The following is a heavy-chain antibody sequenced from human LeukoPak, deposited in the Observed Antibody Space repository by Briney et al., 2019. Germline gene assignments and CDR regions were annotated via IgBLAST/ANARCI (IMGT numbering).Heavy chain of an antibody. CDR1: GGSISSTNHY. Sequence: AETLSLTCTVSGGSISSTNHYWAWIRQPPGKGLEWIGHIYYSGTTYYNPSLKSRVTISVDTAKNHFSMKLTSVTAADTAVYYCARTSGNCDGGGCYPKNWFDPWGQGTLVTVSS. V-gene: IGHV4-39*01. D-gene: IGHD2-15*01. CDR3: ARTSGNCDGGGCYPKNWFDP. CDR2: IYYSGTT. J-gene: IGHJ5*02.